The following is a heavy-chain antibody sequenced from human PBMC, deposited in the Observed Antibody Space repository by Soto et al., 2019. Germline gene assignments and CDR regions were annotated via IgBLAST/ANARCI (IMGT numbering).Heavy chain of an antibody. J-gene: IGHJ3*02. CDR3: ALEEMATISGLDI. CDR1: GYSFTSYW. Sequence: PGESLKISCKGSGYSFTSYWISWVRQMPGKGLEWMGRIDPSDSYTNYSPSFQGHVTISADKSISTAYLQWSSLKASDTAMYYCALEEMATISGLDIWGQGTMITVSS. V-gene: IGHV5-10-1*01. D-gene: IGHD5-12*01. CDR2: IDPSDSYT.